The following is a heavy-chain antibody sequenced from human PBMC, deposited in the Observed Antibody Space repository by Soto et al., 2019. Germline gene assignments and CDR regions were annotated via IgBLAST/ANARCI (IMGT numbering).Heavy chain of an antibody. CDR3: ARDPPTGSTLDWFDS. J-gene: IGHJ5*01. V-gene: IGHV3-21*01. CDR2: ISSSGSFM. Sequence: EVQLVESGGGLVKPGGSLRLSCAASGFSCSSDSMGWVRQAPGKGLEWVSSISSSGSFMNYADSVKGRFTISRDNAKNSLYLQMTSLKDEDTAVYYCARDPPTGSTLDWFDSWGQGTLVTVSS. CDR1: GFSCSSDS. D-gene: IGHD1-7*01.